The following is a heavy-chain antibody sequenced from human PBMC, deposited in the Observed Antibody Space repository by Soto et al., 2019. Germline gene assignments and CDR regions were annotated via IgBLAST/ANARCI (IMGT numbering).Heavy chain of an antibody. CDR3: ARSLLQGDF. CDR1: GYNFIHYY. D-gene: IGHD2-21*01. CDR2: INPNGGST. V-gene: IGHV1-46*01. Sequence: QVQLVQSGAEVKKPGASVKVSCKASGYNFIHYYIHWVGQAPGQGLEWMAIINPNGGSTNYAQKFRGRVTVTSDTSTTTVSMELNSLGSDDTAVYFCARSLLQGDFWGQGTLVTVSS. J-gene: IGHJ4*02.